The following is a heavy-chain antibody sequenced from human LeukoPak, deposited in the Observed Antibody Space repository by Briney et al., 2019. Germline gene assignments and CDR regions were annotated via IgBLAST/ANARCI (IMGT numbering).Heavy chain of an antibody. J-gene: IGHJ5*01. CDR2: IHYSGSS. CDR3: ALAPNSNWFDF. V-gene: IGHV4-59*03. D-gene: IGHD2-8*01. Sequence: SETLSLTCTVSGDSTSNFYWNWIRQSPGKGLEWIGNIHYSGSSVYNPSLKSRVTISIDTSRRQFFLKLNSVTAADTAAYFCALAPNSNWFDFWGPGTLVTVSS. CDR1: GDSTSNFY.